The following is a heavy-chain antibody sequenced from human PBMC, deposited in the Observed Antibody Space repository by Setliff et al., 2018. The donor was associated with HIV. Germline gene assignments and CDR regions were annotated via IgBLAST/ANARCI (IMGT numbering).Heavy chain of an antibody. CDR3: AKNTPSIINYPYYYYMDV. CDR2: IRLDGSDK. V-gene: IGHV3-30*02. Sequence: GGPLRLSCAASGFTFRNYGMHWVRQAPGKGLEWVAFIRLDGSDKFYADSVKGRFTISRDNSKSTLYLQMNSLRDGDTALYYCAKNTPSIINYPYYYYMDVWGKGTTVTVSS. CDR1: GFTFRNYG. J-gene: IGHJ6*03. D-gene: IGHD1-7*01.